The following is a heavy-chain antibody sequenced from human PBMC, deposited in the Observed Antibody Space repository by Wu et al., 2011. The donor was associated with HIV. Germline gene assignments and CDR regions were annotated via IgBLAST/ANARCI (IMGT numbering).Heavy chain of an antibody. J-gene: IGHJ4*02. Sequence: QAHLEQSGAEVKKPGASVKVSCKASGYTFTSYDINWVRQVGGQGLEWMGWMNPNSGNTGYAQKFQGRVSMTRNTATSTAYLELGILTSDDTAIYYCARALNGYNWDWGQGTLVIVSS. CDR3: ARALNGYNWD. CDR1: GYTFTSYD. V-gene: IGHV1-8*01. D-gene: IGHD5-24*01. CDR2: MNPNSGNT.